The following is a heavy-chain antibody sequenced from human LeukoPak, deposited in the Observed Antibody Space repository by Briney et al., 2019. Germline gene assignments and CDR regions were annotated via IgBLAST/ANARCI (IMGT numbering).Heavy chain of an antibody. CDR3: ARDRWGAAPGGGYFDY. Sequence: SVKVSCKASGGTFSSYAISWVRQAPGQGLEWMGGIIPIFGTANYAQKFQGRVTITADESTSTAYMELSSLRSEDTAVYYCARDRWGAAPGGGYFDYWGQGTLVTVSS. CDR2: IIPIFGTA. CDR1: GGTFSSYA. J-gene: IGHJ4*02. V-gene: IGHV1-69*13. D-gene: IGHD1-26*01.